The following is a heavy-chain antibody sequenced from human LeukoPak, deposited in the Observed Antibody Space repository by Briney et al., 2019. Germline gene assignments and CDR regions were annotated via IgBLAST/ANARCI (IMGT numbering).Heavy chain of an antibody. CDR3: VRIGYSNAFDI. D-gene: IGHD4-11*01. V-gene: IGHV1-8*01. Sequence: GASVKVSCKASGYTFTNFDINWVRQATGQGLEWMGWMNPKTGNTGSAQKLQGRVTITGNTSISTAYMELSSLRSEDTAVYYCVRIGYSNAFDIWGQGTMVTVSS. CDR2: MNPKTGNT. J-gene: IGHJ3*02. CDR1: GYTFTNFD.